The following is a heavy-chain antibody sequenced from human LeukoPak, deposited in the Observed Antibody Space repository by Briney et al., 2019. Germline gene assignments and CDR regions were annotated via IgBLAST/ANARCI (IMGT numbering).Heavy chain of an antibody. J-gene: IGHJ4*02. CDR1: GYSSTDYY. V-gene: IGHV1-2*02. CDR3: ATKKYSGSFYAF. CDR2: IKPNSGDT. Sequence: ASVKVSCKASGYSSTDYYIYWVRQAPGQGLEWMGWIKPNSGDTNYVQKFEGRVTMTRDTSISTAYMELSSLRSDDTAVYYCATKKYSGSFYAFWGRGTLVTVSS. D-gene: IGHD1-26*01.